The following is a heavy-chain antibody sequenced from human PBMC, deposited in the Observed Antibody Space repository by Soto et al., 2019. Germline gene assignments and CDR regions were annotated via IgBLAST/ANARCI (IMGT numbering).Heavy chain of an antibody. J-gene: IGHJ5*02. D-gene: IGHD6-13*01. Sequence: SETLSLTCTVSGGSISSYYWSWIRQPPGKGLEWIGYIYYSGSTNYNPSLKSRVTISVDTSKNQFSLKLSSVTAADTAVYYCARGGVRGGSWMGDNWFDPWGQGTLVTVSS. CDR2: IYYSGST. CDR3: ARGGVRGGSWMGDNWFDP. CDR1: GGSISSYY. V-gene: IGHV4-59*01.